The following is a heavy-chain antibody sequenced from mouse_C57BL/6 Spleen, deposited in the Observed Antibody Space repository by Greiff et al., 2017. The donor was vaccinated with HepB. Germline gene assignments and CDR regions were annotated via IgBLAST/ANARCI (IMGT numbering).Heavy chain of an antibody. CDR1: GYTFTSYW. V-gene: IGHV1-55*01. J-gene: IGHJ4*01. Sequence: VQLQQSGAELVKPGASVKMSCKASGYTFTSYWITWVKQRPGQGLEWIGDIYPGSGSTNYNEKFKSKATMTVDTSSSNAYMQLSSLTSEDPAVYYCARRRYYGSRNYAMDYWGQRTSVTVSS. CDR3: ARRRYYGSRNYAMDY. D-gene: IGHD1-1*01. CDR2: IYPGSGST.